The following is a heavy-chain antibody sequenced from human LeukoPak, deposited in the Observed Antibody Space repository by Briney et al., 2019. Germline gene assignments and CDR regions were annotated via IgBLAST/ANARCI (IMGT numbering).Heavy chain of an antibody. CDR1: GGSISSYY. D-gene: IGHD5-18*01. Sequence: KPSETLSLTCTVSGGSISSYYWSWIRQPAGKGLEWIGRIYTSGSTNYNPSLKSRVTMSVDTSKNQFSLKLSSVTAADTAVYYCARVVDTAMADAFDIWAKGQWSPSLQ. CDR3: ARVVDTAMADAFDI. J-gene: IGHJ3*02. V-gene: IGHV4-4*07. CDR2: IYTSGST.